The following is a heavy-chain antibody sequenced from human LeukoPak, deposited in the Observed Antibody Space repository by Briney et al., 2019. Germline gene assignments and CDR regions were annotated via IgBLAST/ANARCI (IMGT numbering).Heavy chain of an antibody. Sequence: GGSLRLSRAASGFIYSSFWMSWVRQAPGKGLEWVANIEPDGSGKNYVDSVRGRFTISRDNAKNSLYLQMNSVRVEDSAVYYCARSLWPEDYWGQGTLVTVSS. CDR2: IEPDGSGK. CDR3: ARSLWPEDY. CDR1: GFIYSSFW. V-gene: IGHV3-7*01. D-gene: IGHD2-21*01. J-gene: IGHJ4*02.